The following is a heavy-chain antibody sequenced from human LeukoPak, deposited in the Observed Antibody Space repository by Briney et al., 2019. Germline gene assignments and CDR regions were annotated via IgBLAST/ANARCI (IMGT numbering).Heavy chain of an antibody. CDR3: ARGSNHFSLGFGY. CDR2: IIPILGIA. CDR1: GGTFSSYT. Sequence: ASVKVSCKASGGTFSSYTISWVRQAPGQGLEWMGRIIPILGIANYAQKFQGRVTITADKSTSTAYMELSSLRSEDTAVYYCARGSNHFSLGFGYWGQGTLVTVSS. V-gene: IGHV1-69*02. J-gene: IGHJ4*02. D-gene: IGHD4-11*01.